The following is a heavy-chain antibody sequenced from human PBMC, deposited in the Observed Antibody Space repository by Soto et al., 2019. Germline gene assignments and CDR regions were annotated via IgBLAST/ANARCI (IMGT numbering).Heavy chain of an antibody. CDR3: ARGPLQVGYYYYYGMDV. CDR1: CGSTSSSSYY. V-gene: IGHV4-39*01. CDR2: IYYSGST. Sequence: QLQLQESGPGLLKPSETLSLTCTSSCGSTSSSSYYWGWIRQPPGKGLEWIGSIYYSGSTYYNPSLKSRVPISVDTSKHQFSLKLSSVTAADTAVYYCARGPLQVGYYYYYGMDVWGQGTTVTVSS. D-gene: IGHD3-10*01. J-gene: IGHJ6*02.